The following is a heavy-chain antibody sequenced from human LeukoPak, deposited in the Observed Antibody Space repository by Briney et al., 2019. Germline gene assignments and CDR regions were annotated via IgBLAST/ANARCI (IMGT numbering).Heavy chain of an antibody. J-gene: IGHJ6*04. Sequence: PGGSLRLSCEVSGTPFSHSWLSWVRQAPGKGLEWVGHIKGKNYSEVTAYPAPLKGSFTLSRDDSKNTVFLQMNSLKTEDTGMYYCTTAPGTIVRGVLIDVWGTGTAVTVSS. CDR1: GTPFSHSW. CDR3: TTAPGTIVRGVLIDV. CDR2: IKGKNYSEVT. D-gene: IGHD3-10*01. V-gene: IGHV3-15*05.